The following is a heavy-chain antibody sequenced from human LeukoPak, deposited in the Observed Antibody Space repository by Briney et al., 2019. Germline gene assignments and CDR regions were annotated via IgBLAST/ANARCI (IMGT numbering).Heavy chain of an antibody. J-gene: IGHJ3*02. CDR1: GYSFTNYW. D-gene: IGHD2-2*01. V-gene: IGHV5-51*01. CDR3: ARARVPAAIRSGFDI. Sequence: GESLKISCKGSGYSFTNYWIGWVRQMPGKGLEWMGIIYPGDSDTRYNPSFQGQVTISADKSINTAYLQWSSLKASDTAIYYCARARVPAAIRSGFDIWGQGTMVTGSS. CDR2: IYPGDSDT.